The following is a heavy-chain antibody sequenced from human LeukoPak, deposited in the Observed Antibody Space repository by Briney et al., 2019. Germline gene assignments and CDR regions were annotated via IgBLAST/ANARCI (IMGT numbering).Heavy chain of an antibody. V-gene: IGHV3-23*01. J-gene: IGHJ4*02. CDR3: AKGGWCSSTSCYADY. CDR2: ISGSGGST. D-gene: IGHD2-2*01. CDR1: GFTFSSYA. Sequence: GGSLRLSCAASGFTFSSYAMSWVRQAPGKGLEWVSAISGSGGSTYYADSVKGRFTISRDNSKNTLYLQMNSLRVEDTAVYYCAKGGWCSSTSCYADYWGQGTLVTVSS.